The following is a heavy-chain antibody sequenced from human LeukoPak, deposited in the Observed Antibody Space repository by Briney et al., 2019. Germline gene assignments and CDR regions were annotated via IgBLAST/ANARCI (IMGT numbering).Heavy chain of an antibody. CDR2: VNPSSISA. J-gene: IGHJ6*02. CDR3: ASVYQHGMDV. Sequence: RVASVKVSCKASGYTFTGYYMHWVRQAPGQGLEWMGIVNPSSISASYAQKFQGRVTMTRDTSTSTVSMELSSLRSDDTAVYYCASVYQHGMDVWGQGTTVTVSS. CDR1: GYTFTGYY. V-gene: IGHV1-46*01. D-gene: IGHD2-2*01.